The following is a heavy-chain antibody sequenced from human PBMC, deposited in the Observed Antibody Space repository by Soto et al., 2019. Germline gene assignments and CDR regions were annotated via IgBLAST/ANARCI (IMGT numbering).Heavy chain of an antibody. CDR2: IIPILGIA. CDR1: GGTFSSYT. CDR3: ASRVTQSFSDY. V-gene: IGHV1-69*02. J-gene: IGHJ4*02. Sequence: QVQLVQSGAEVKKPGSSVKVSCKASGGTFSSYTISWVRQAPGQGLEWMGRIIPILGIANYAQKFQGRVTITADKSTSTAYMELSSLRSEDTAVYYCASRVTQSFSDYWGQGTLVTVSS.